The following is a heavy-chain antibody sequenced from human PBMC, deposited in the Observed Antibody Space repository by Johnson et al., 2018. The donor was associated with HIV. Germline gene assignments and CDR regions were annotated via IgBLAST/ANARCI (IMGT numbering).Heavy chain of an antibody. CDR1: GFTFSSYA. J-gene: IGHJ3*02. Sequence: VQLVESGGGLVKPGGSLRLSCAASGFTFSSYAMSWVRQAPGKGLEWVAAISGSGGSTYYADSVKGRFTISRDKSKTTLYLQMNSLRAEDTAVYYCAKALGWELSIWGQGTMVTVSS. CDR2: ISGSGGST. V-gene: IGHV3-23*04. CDR3: AKALGWELSI. D-gene: IGHD1-26*01.